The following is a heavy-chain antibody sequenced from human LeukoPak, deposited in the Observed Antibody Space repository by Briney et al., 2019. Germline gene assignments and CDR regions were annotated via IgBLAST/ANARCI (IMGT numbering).Heavy chain of an antibody. CDR2: IYPSDSDT. V-gene: IGHV5-51*01. D-gene: IGHD1-26*01. Sequence: LRQCLTISCKGSAYSFTSYSIGCASQMPGKCLEWMWIIYPSDSDTRYSPSFQGQVRISADKSIRTAYLQWSRLKGSDTAMYYCARREVGATDAFDIWGQGTMVTVSS. J-gene: IGHJ3*02. CDR3: ARREVGATDAFDI. CDR1: AYSFTSYS.